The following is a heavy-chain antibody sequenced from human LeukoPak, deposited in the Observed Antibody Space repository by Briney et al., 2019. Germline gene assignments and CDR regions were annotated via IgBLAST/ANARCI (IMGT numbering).Heavy chain of an antibody. CDR2: IIPIFGTA. V-gene: IGHV1-69*13. D-gene: IGHD5-24*01. J-gene: IGHJ3*02. Sequence: ASVKVSCKASGGTFSSYAISWVRQAPGHGLEWMGGIIPIFGTASYAQKFQGRVTITADESTSTAYVEPSNQRPEDTAECCCARGGRDAALDIWGEGTMVTVSS. CDR3: ARGGRDAALDI. CDR1: GGTFSSYA.